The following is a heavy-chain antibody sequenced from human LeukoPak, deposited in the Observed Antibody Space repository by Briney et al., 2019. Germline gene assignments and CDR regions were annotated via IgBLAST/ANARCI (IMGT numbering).Heavy chain of an antibody. V-gene: IGHV4-38-2*01. Sequence: SETLSLTCAVPGYSISSGYYWGWIRQPPGKGLEWIGSIYHSGSTYYNPSLKSRVTISVDTSKNQFSLKLSSVTAADTAVYYCARRNYGDLDYWGQGTLVTVSS. CDR1: GYSISSGYY. CDR3: ARRNYGDLDY. D-gene: IGHD3-16*01. CDR2: IYHSGST. J-gene: IGHJ4*02.